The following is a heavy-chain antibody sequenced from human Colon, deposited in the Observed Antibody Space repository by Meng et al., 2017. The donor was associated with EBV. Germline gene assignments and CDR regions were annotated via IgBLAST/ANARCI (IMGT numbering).Heavy chain of an antibody. V-gene: IGHV4-39*07. CDR3: VRVRGDFDY. D-gene: IGHD3-16*01. Sequence: PLQESGPGLVTPSETLSLTCIVTGDSVSDTNHFWGWVRQAPGKGLEWVGSINSNWNTYSNPSLTSRVTMSLDTSKNQFSLKLSSVTAADTAVYYCVRVRGDFDYWGQGTLVTVSS. J-gene: IGHJ4*02. CDR2: INSNWNT. CDR1: GDSVSDTNHF.